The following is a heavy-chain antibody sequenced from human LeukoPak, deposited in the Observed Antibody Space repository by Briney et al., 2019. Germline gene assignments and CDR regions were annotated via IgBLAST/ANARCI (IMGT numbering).Heavy chain of an antibody. CDR3: ARGRRNMITFGQTWSFDY. Sequence: SETLSLTCAVYGGSFSGYYWSWIRQPPGKGLEWIGEINHSGSTNYNPSLKSRVTISVDTSKNQFSLKLSSVTAADTAVYYCARGRRNMITFGQTWSFDYWGQGTLVTVSS. V-gene: IGHV4-34*01. J-gene: IGHJ4*02. CDR2: INHSGST. CDR1: GGSFSGYY. D-gene: IGHD3-16*01.